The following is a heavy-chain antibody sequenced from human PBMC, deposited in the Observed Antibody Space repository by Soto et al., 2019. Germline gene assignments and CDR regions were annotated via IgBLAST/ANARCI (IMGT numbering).Heavy chain of an antibody. CDR3: ARDHRIAARQPLVYY. J-gene: IGHJ4*02. D-gene: IGHD6-6*01. Sequence: GGSLRLSCAASGFTFSSYWMSWVRQAPGKGLEWVANIKQDGSEKYYVDSVKGRFTISRDNAKNSLYLQMNSLRAEDTAVYYCARDHRIAARQPLVYYWGQGTLVTVSS. CDR2: IKQDGSEK. V-gene: IGHV3-7*01. CDR1: GFTFSSYW.